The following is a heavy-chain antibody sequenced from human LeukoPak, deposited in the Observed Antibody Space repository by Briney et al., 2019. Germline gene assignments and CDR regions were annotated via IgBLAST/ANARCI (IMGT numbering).Heavy chain of an antibody. CDR1: GFTFSNYP. J-gene: IGHJ6*02. D-gene: IGHD2-21*01. Sequence: PGGSLRLSCAASGFTFSNYPMHWVRHAPGKGLEYVSAIYSDGYSTYYANSVKGRFTISRDNSKNTLYLQMGSLRVEDTAVYYCARVVDPSPGYGMDVWGQGTTVTVSS. V-gene: IGHV3-64*01. CDR2: IYSDGYST. CDR3: ARVVDPSPGYGMDV.